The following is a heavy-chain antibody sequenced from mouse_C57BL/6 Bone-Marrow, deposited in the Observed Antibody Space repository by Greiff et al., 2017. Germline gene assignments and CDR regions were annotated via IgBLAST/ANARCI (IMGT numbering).Heavy chain of an antibody. CDR1: GYTFTSYW. V-gene: IGHV1-64*01. J-gene: IGHJ2*01. D-gene: IGHD1-1*01. Sequence: QVQLQQPGAELVKPGASVKLSCKASGYTFTSYWMHWVKQRPGQGLEWIGMINPNSGSTNYNEKFKSKATLAVDKSSSTAYMQLSSLTSEDSAVYSCARDGKLLRVDYWGQGTTLTVSS. CDR3: ARDGKLLRVDY. CDR2: INPNSGST.